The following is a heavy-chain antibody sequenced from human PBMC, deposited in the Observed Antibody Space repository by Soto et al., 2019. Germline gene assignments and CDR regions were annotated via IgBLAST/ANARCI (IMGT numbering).Heavy chain of an antibody. CDR1: GFTFSNAW. CDR2: IKTKSEGGTT. V-gene: IGHV3-15*01. Sequence: PGGSLRLSCAASGFTFSNAWMSWVRQAPGKGLEWVGRIKTKSEGGTTDYAAPVKGRFTISRDDSKNTLYLQMNSLKTEDTAVYYCTSAITAPENYWGQGTLVTVSS. CDR3: TSAITAPENY. J-gene: IGHJ4*02. D-gene: IGHD6-13*01.